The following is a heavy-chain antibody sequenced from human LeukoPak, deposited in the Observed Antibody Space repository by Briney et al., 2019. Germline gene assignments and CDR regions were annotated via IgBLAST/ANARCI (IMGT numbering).Heavy chain of an antibody. V-gene: IGHV4-4*02. CDR1: VGSISSGNW. CDR3: ATAPILRGEGGEHYKYGMDV. Sequence: TSGTLSLTCAVSVGSISSGNWWSWVRQSPGKGLEWIGDTYHSGTPNYSPSLKSRVTISADTFKNHFSLKLTSVTAADTAVYYCATAPILRGEGGEHYKYGMDVWGQGTTVIVS. CDR2: TYHSGTP. D-gene: IGHD2-2*02. J-gene: IGHJ6*02.